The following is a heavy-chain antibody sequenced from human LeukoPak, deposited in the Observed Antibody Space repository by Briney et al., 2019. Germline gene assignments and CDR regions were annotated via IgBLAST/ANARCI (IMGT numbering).Heavy chain of an antibody. Sequence: PGGSLRLSCAASGFTFSSYSMNWVRQAPGKGLEWVSSISSSSSYIYYADSVKGRFTISRDNAKNSLYLQMNSLRAEDTAVYYCARGRNYDFWSGYYYGMDVWGQGTTVTVSS. D-gene: IGHD3-3*01. CDR2: ISSSSSYI. CDR1: GFTFSSYS. J-gene: IGHJ6*02. CDR3: ARGRNYDFWSGYYYGMDV. V-gene: IGHV3-21*01.